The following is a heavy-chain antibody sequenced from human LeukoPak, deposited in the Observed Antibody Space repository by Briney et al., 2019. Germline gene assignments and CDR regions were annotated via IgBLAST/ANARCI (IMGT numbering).Heavy chain of an antibody. V-gene: IGHV1-69-2*01. Sequence: ATVKISCKASGYPFSDYYIHWVQDAPGKGLEWMGRIDPVDGETTYAESFQGRVTFTADRSTYTIYMELNSLTFADRAVYYCARDHEERGPYLDLWGQGTQVIVSS. J-gene: IGHJ4*02. CDR1: GYPFSDYY. D-gene: IGHD3-10*01. CDR2: IDPVDGET. CDR3: ARDHEERGPYLDL.